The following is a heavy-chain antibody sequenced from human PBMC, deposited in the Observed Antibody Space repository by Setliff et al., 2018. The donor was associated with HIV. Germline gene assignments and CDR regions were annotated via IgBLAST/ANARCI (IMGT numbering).Heavy chain of an antibody. Sequence: ASVKVSCKVSGYTVTELSINWVRQAPGKGPEWMGGFDPEDNKIVYAQKFQGRVTITRNTSISTAYMELSSLRSEDTAVYYCARGRISSWPYYYYGMDVWGQGTTVTVSS. CDR2: FDPEDNKI. CDR1: GYTVTELS. CDR3: ARGRISSWPYYYYGMDV. V-gene: IGHV1-24*01. D-gene: IGHD6-13*01. J-gene: IGHJ6*02.